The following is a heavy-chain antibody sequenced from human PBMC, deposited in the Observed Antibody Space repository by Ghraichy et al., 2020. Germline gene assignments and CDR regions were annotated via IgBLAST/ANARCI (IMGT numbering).Heavy chain of an antibody. CDR2: ISYDGSNK. CDR3: AKDNWNYGEYYYYYMDV. V-gene: IGHV3-30*18. J-gene: IGHJ6*03. CDR1: AFTFSSYG. Sequence: LSLTCAASAFTFSSYGMHWVRQAPGKGLEWVAVISYDGSNKYYADSVKGRFTISSDNSKNTLYLQMNSLRAEDTAVYYCAKDNWNYGEYYYYYMDVWGKGTTVTVSS. D-gene: IGHD1-7*01.